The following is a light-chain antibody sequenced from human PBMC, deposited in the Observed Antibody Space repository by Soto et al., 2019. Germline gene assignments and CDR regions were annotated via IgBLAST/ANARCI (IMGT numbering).Light chain of an antibody. Sequence: DIQMTQSPSSVSASVGDRVTITCRASQDITYWLAWYQQTPGKVPKVLIYDASSLQGGVTSRFSGSGSGTDFTLTISSLQPEDSATYYCQQAHSFPLTFGGWTTVEIK. J-gene: IGKJ4*01. CDR2: DAS. CDR3: QQAHSFPLT. V-gene: IGKV1D-12*01. CDR1: QDITYW.